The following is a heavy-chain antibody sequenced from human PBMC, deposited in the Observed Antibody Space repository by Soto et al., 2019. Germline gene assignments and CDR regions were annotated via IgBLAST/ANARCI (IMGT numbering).Heavy chain of an antibody. J-gene: IGHJ4*02. V-gene: IGHV3-21*01. CDR3: ARYYYDSSGYYLHRYYFDY. D-gene: IGHD3-22*01. CDR2: ISSSSSYI. Sequence: WGSLRLSCAASGFTFSSYSMNWVRQAPGKVLEWASSISSSSSYIYYADSVKGRFTISRDNAKNSLYLQMNSLRAEDTAVYYCARYYYDSSGYYLHRYYFDYWGQGTLVTVSS. CDR1: GFTFSSYS.